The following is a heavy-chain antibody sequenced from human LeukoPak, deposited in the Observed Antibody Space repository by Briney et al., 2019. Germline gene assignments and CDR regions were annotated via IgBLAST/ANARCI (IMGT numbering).Heavy chain of an antibody. Sequence: ASVKVSCKTSGYTFIGYYMHWVRQAPGQGLEWMGWINPNSGGTSYAQKFQGRVTVTSDTSISTAYMELSRLRSDDTAVYYCARPSLYDILTGYGFWGQGTLVTVSS. CDR1: GYTFIGYY. V-gene: IGHV1-2*02. J-gene: IGHJ4*02. CDR3: ARPSLYDILTGYGF. D-gene: IGHD3-9*01. CDR2: INPNSGGT.